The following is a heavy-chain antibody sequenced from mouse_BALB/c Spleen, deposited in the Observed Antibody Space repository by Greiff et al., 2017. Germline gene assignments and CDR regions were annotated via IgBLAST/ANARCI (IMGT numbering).Heavy chain of an antibody. D-gene: IGHD2-10*01. Sequence: VKQSCKASGYTFTSYWMHWVKQRPGQGLEWIGEIDPSDSYTNYNQKFKGKATLTVDKSSSTAYMQLSSLTSEDSAVYYCARASYGNYGLDYWGQGTSVTVSS. V-gene: IGHV1-69*02. J-gene: IGHJ4*01. CDR2: IDPSDSYT. CDR3: ARASYGNYGLDY. CDR1: GYTFTSYW.